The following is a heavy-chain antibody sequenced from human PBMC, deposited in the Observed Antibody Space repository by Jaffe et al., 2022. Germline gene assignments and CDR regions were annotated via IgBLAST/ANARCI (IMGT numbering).Heavy chain of an antibody. Sequence: QVQLVESGGGVVQPGGSLRLSCAASGFTFSSYGMHWVRQAPGKGLEWVAFIRYDGSNKYYADSVKGRFTISRDNSKNTLYLQMNSLRAEDTAVYYCAKEASKTRYSSSWNPNWFDPWGQGTLVTVSS. V-gene: IGHV3-30*02. D-gene: IGHD6-13*01. CDR2: IRYDGSNK. CDR1: GFTFSSYG. CDR3: AKEASKTRYSSSWNPNWFDP. J-gene: IGHJ5*02.